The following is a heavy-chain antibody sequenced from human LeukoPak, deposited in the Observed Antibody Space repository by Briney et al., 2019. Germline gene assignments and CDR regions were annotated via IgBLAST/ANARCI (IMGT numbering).Heavy chain of an antibody. CDR3: ARTRWMATTEPLFDY. CDR2: IYYGGST. CDR1: GGSISSYY. J-gene: IGHJ4*02. D-gene: IGHD5-24*01. V-gene: IGHV4-59*01. Sequence: SETLSLTCTVSGGSISSYYWSWLRQPPGKGLEWLGYIYYGGSTNYNPSLKSRVTISVDTSKNQFSLKLSSVTAADTAVYYCARTRWMATTEPLFDYWGQGTLVTVSS.